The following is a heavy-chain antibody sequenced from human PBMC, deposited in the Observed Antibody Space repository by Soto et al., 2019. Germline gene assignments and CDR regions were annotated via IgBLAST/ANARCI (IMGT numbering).Heavy chain of an antibody. CDR1: GFTFSSYS. V-gene: IGHV3-21*01. J-gene: IGHJ4*02. Sequence: GGSLRLSCAASGFTFSSYSMNWVRQAPGKGLEWVSSISSSSSYIYYADSLKGRFTISRDNAKNSLYLQMNSLRAEDTAVYYCARVGGFHCSSTSCRFDYWGQGTLVTVSS. D-gene: IGHD2-2*01. CDR3: ARVGGFHCSSTSCRFDY. CDR2: ISSSSSYI.